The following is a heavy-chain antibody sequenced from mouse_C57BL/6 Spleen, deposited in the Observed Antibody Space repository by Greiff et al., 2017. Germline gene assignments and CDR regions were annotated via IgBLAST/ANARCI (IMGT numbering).Heavy chain of an antibody. D-gene: IGHD2-9*01. J-gene: IGHJ1*03. CDR1: GFTFTDYY. V-gene: IGHV7-3*01. CDR3: ARSYYGCALWYFDV. Sequence: EVQRVESGGGLVQPGGSLSLSCAASGFTFTDYYMSWVRQPPGKALEWLGFIRNKANGYTTEYSASVKGRFTISRDNSQSILYLQMNALRAEDSATYYCARSYYGCALWYFDVWGTGTTVTVSS. CDR2: IRNKANGYTT.